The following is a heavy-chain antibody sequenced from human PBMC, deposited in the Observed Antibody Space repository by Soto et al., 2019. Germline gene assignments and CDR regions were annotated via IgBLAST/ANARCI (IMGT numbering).Heavy chain of an antibody. D-gene: IGHD4-17*01. CDR2: ITTTSNYI. Sequence: PGGSLRLSCAASGFTFSSYTMNWVRQAPGKGLEWLSSITTTSNYIYYADSVKGRFTISRDNAKNSLYLQMNDLRAEDTAVYFCTKSRSSRYGDYSGLDSWGQGTLVTVSS. CDR1: GFTFSSYT. V-gene: IGHV3-21*01. CDR3: TKSRSSRYGDYSGLDS. J-gene: IGHJ4*02.